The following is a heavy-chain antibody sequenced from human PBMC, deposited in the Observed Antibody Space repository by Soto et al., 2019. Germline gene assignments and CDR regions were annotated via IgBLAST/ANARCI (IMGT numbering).Heavy chain of an antibody. J-gene: IGHJ6*02. CDR1: GFTCSSNC. CDR3: ARVEPDTAMVYYGMDV. D-gene: IGHD5-18*01. Sequence: PGGTLRCSCAASGFTCSSNCMSWVRRAPENGMEWVAVILYDGSDKYYVDCVRGRFTISRDNSKNTLYLQMNGLRAEDTAVYYCARVEPDTAMVYYGMDVWGQGTTVTLSS. CDR2: ILYDGSDK. V-gene: IGHV3-33*08.